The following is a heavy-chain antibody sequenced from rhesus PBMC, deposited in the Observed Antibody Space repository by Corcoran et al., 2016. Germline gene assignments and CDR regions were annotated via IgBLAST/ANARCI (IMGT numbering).Heavy chain of an antibody. CDR3: AKDWGY. CDR1: GFTFSSFG. D-gene: IGHD3-34*01. V-gene: IGHV3S5*01. CDR2: ISCGGDST. J-gene: IGHJ4*01. Sequence: EVQLVETGGGLVQPGGSLTLSCAASGFTFSSFGMSWVRQAPGKGLEWVSAISCGGDSTFYADSEMGRFTISRDNSKNTLSLQMNSLRAEDTAVYYCAKDWGYWGQGVLVTVSS.